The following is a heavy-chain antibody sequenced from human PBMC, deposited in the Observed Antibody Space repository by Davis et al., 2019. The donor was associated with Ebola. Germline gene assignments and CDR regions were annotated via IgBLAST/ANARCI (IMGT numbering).Heavy chain of an antibody. CDR2: MNPDSGKT. CDR1: GYTFISYD. V-gene: IGHV1-8*01. Sequence: ASVKVSCKASGYTFISYDINWVRQATGQGLEWMGWMNPDSGKTAYAQKFQGRVTMTRNTSINTAYMELSSLRSEDTAVYYCARGSSYFDWLFPQNWFDPWGQGSLVTVSS. D-gene: IGHD3-9*01. CDR3: ARGSSYFDWLFPQNWFDP. J-gene: IGHJ5*02.